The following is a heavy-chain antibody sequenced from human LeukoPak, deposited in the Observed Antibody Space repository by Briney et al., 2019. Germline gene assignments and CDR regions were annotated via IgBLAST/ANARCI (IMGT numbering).Heavy chain of an antibody. V-gene: IGHV3-30-3*01. CDR3: ARGTTDIVAEISDAFDI. J-gene: IGHJ3*02. CDR2: ISYDASNK. Sequence: GGSLRLSCAASGFTFSAFAMQWARQAPGKGLEWAAAISYDASNKYYAVSVRGRFTISRDNSRNTLFLQMNSLRADDTAVYYCARGTTDIVAEISDAFDIWGQGPVVTVSS. D-gene: IGHD5-12*01. CDR1: GFTFSAFA.